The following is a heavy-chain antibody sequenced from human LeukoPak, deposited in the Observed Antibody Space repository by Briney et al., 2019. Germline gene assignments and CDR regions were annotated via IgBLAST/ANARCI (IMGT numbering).Heavy chain of an antibody. CDR3: ARAGIMITFGGVIALHYYYYYGMDV. D-gene: IGHD3-16*02. Sequence: ASVKVSYKASGYTFTSYDINWVRQATGQGLEWMGWMNPNSGNTGYAQKFQGRVTMTRNTSISTAYMELSSLRSEDTAVYYCARAGIMITFGGVIALHYYYYYGMDVWGQGTTVTVSS. CDR2: MNPNSGNT. CDR1: GYTFTSYD. J-gene: IGHJ6*02. V-gene: IGHV1-8*01.